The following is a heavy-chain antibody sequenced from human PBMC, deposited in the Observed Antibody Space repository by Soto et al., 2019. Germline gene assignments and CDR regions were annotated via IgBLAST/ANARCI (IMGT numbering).Heavy chain of an antibody. CDR3: AKYRGRDAIVRATLPYYYYYGMDV. Sequence: GGSLRLSCAASGFTFSSYAMSWVRQAPGKGLEWVSAISGSGGSTYYADSVKGRFTISRDNSKNTLYLQMNSRRAEDTAVYYCAKYRGRDAIVRATLPYYYYYGMDVWGQGTTVTVSS. CDR1: GFTFSSYA. CDR2: ISGSGGST. D-gene: IGHD1-26*01. V-gene: IGHV3-23*01. J-gene: IGHJ6*02.